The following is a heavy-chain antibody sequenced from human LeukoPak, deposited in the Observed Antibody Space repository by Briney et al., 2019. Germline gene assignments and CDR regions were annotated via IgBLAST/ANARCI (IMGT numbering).Heavy chain of an antibody. CDR2: ISYDGSNK. CDR3: ARDKQYQLFGSSDY. D-gene: IGHD2-2*01. CDR1: GFTFSSYA. V-gene: IGHV3-30-3*01. Sequence: GGSLRLSCAASGFTFSSYAMHWVRQAPGKGLEWVAVISYDGSNKYYADSVKGRFTISRDNAKNSLYLQMNSLRAEDTAVYYCARDKQYQLFGSSDYWGQGTLVTVSP. J-gene: IGHJ4*02.